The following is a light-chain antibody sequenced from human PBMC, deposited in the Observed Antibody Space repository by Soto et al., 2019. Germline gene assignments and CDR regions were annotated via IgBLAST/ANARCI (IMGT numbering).Light chain of an antibody. CDR1: QGISNF. V-gene: IGKV1-27*01. CDR2: AAS. J-gene: IGKJ3*01. CDR3: QYYSVPFT. Sequence: DIQMTQSPSSLSASVGDRVTITCRASQGISNFLAWYQQKPGKVPKLLIYAASTLQSGVPSRFSGSGSGTDFTLTISSLQPEDVASYYCQYYSVPFTFGHGTKVDIK.